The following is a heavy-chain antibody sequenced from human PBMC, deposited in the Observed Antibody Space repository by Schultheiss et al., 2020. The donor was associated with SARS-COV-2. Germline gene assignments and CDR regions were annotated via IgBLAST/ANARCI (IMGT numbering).Heavy chain of an antibody. CDR2: IYYSGST. J-gene: IGHJ5*02. V-gene: IGHV4-59*12. CDR3: ARDRITYDYVWGSYRPRGWFDP. D-gene: IGHD3-16*02. CDR1: GGSISSYY. Sequence: SETLSLTCTVSGGSISSYYWSWIRQPPGKGLEWIGYIYYSGSTYYNPSLKSRVTISVDTSKNQFSLKLSSVTAADTAVYYCARDRITYDYVWGSYRPRGWFDPWGQGTLVTVSS.